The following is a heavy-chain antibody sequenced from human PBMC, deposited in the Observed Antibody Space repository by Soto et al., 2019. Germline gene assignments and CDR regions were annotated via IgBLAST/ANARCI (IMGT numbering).Heavy chain of an antibody. Sequence: SGPTLVNPTQTLTLTCTLSGFSLSTSGMRVSWIRQPPGKALEWLARIDWDDDKFYSTSLKTRLTISKDTSKNQVVLTMTNMDLVDTATYYCARIRGSGWYSGFWFDPWGQGTLVTVSS. CDR1: GFSLSTSGMR. D-gene: IGHD6-19*01. CDR3: ARIRGSGWYSGFWFDP. V-gene: IGHV2-70*04. CDR2: IDWDDDK. J-gene: IGHJ5*02.